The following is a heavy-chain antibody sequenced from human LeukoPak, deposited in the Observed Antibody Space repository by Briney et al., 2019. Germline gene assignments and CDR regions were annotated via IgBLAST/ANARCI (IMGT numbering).Heavy chain of an antibody. CDR1: GDSLNGSY. CDR2: INHSGGT. D-gene: IGHD3-16*02. V-gene: IGHV4-34*01. J-gene: IGHJ4*02. CDR3: ARVSDIMISFGGAISYFDY. Sequence: PSETLSLTCTLYGDSLNGSYWSWTRQPPGKGLEWIGEINHSGGTHYNPALWSRLTISIDTSKNKFSLQLTSVTAADTGVYFCARVSDIMISFGGAISYFDYWGQGALVTVSS.